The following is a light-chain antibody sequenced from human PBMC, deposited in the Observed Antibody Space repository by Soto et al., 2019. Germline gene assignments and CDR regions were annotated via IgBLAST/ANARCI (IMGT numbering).Light chain of an antibody. CDR1: SSDVGGYNY. J-gene: IGLJ1*01. V-gene: IGLV2-14*03. CDR3: SSYTTSNTRQIV. CDR2: DFS. Sequence: QSALTQPASVSGSPGQSITISCTGTSSDVGGYNYVSWYQHHPGEAPKIMIYDFSNRPSGVSNRFSGSKSGNTASLTISGLQPEDEADYYCSSYTTSNTRQIVFGTGTKVTVL.